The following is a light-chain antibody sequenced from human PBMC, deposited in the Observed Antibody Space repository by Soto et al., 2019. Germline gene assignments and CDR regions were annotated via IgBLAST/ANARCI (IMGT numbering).Light chain of an antibody. J-gene: IGLJ2*01. Sequence: QSVLTQPPSASGTPGQRVTISCSGSSSNIGSNYVYWYQQLPGTAPKLLIYSNNQRPSGVPDRFSGSKSGTSASLAISGLQYEDEDDYYCAAWDVSLKGVVFGGGTKVTVL. CDR1: SSNIGSNY. CDR2: SNN. V-gene: IGLV1-44*01. CDR3: AAWDVSLKGVV.